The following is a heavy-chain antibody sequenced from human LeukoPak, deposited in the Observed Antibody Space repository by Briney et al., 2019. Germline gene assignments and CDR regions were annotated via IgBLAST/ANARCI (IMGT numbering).Heavy chain of an antibody. CDR3: ARWVTADRGKKDAFDV. D-gene: IGHD2-21*02. Sequence: GEPLKISCKASGYSFPTYWIGWVRQMPGKGLEWMGIIFPADSDTRYSPSFQGQVTVSADKSISTAYLQWSSLKASDTAMYYCARWVTADRGKKDAFDVWGQGTMVTVSS. CDR2: IFPADSDT. CDR1: GYSFPTYW. J-gene: IGHJ3*01. V-gene: IGHV5-51*01.